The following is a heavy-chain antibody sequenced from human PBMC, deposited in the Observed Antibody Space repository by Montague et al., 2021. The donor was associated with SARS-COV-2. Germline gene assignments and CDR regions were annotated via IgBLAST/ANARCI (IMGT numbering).Heavy chain of an antibody. D-gene: IGHD6-13*01. J-gene: IGHJ3*02. CDR1: GGFISSSSYY. Sequence: SETLSLTCTVSGGFISSSSYYWGWIRQPPGKGLEWIGSIYYSGSTYYXXXLKRRVTISVDTSKNQFSLKLSSVTAADTAVYYCAGSPPGIAAAGTVAAFDIWGQGTMVTVSS. V-gene: IGHV4-39*01. CDR2: IYYSGST. CDR3: AGSPPGIAAAGTVAAFDI.